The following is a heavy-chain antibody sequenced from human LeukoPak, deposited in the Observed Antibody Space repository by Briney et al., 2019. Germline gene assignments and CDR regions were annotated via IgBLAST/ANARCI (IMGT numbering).Heavy chain of an antibody. J-gene: IGHJ4*02. D-gene: IGHD1-26*01. CDR2: FVLEDGET. CDR1: GYTFTELS. Sequence: ASVKVSCKVSGYTFTELSMHWARQTPGKGLEWLGGFVLEDGETIYAQKFQGRVTMTEDTSTDTAYMELSSLRSEDTAVYYCAAGLVGALIDYWGQGTLVTVSS. V-gene: IGHV1-24*01. CDR3: AAGLVGALIDY.